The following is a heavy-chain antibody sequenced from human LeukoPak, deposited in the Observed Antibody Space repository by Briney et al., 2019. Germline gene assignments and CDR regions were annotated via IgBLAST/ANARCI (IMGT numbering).Heavy chain of an antibody. D-gene: IGHD2-15*01. J-gene: IGHJ4*02. CDR2: IKSKTDGGTT. CDR1: GFTFNTYA. CDR3: TTAEVLVVAATPFDY. Sequence: PGGSLRLSCAASGFTFNTYAMHWVRQAPGKGLEWVGRIKSKTDGGTTDYAAPVKGRFTISRDDSKNTLYLQMNSLKTEDTAVYYCTTAEVLVVAATPFDYWGQGTLVTVSS. V-gene: IGHV3-15*01.